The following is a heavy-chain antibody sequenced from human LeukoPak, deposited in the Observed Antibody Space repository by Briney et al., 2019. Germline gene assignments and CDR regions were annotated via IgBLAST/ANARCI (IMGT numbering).Heavy chain of an antibody. V-gene: IGHV4-59*11. CDR2: TSHIGST. D-gene: IGHD1-14*01. Sequence: SETLSLTCSVSGDSITGHYLTRIRQPPGNGLEWIGYTSHIGSTNYNPSLKSRVTISVDTSKNQFSLKLTSVTAADTALYYCARDRLSINALDMWGQGTMVTVSS. CDR1: GDSITGHY. CDR3: ARDRLSINALDM. J-gene: IGHJ3*02.